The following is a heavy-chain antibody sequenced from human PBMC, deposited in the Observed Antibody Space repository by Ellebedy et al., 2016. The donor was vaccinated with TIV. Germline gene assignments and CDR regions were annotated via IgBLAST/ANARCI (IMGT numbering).Heavy chain of an antibody. CDR3: VKDPSDDFWSGYAYYFHY. CDR1: GFTFSNYA. D-gene: IGHD3-3*01. Sequence: PGGSLRLSCSASGFTFSNYAMHWVRQAPGKGLEYVSAISSNGGSSFYAGSVRGRFTISRDNSRNTLYLQMYSLTTEDAAVYYCVKDPSDDFWSGYAYYFHYWGQGTLVTVSS. J-gene: IGHJ4*02. V-gene: IGHV3-64D*06. CDR2: ISSNGGSS.